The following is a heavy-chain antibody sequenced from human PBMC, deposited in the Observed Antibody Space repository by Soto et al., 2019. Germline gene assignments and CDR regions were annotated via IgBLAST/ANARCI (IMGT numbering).Heavy chain of an antibody. CDR3: ARASMVRGIIGWFDP. D-gene: IGHD3-10*01. CDR1: GFNFSSSA. J-gene: IGHJ5*02. Sequence: GGSLRLSCVASGFNFSSSAMYWVRQAPGKGLEWMAVLSDDANNRYYADSVRGRFTISRDNSKNTLYLQMNSLSADDTAVYYCARASMVRGIIGWFDPWGQGTLVTVS. CDR2: LSDDANNR. V-gene: IGHV3-30*14.